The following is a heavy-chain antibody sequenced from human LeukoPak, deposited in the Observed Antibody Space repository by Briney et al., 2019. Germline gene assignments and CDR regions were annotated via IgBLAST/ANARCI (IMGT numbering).Heavy chain of an antibody. CDR3: DVATVNDY. CDR2: IKSNTDGGTT. D-gene: IGHD5-12*01. V-gene: IGHV3-15*01. J-gene: IGHJ4*02. CDR1: GFTFSNAW. Sequence: GGSLRLSCAASGFTFSNAWMSWVRQAPGKGLEWVGRIKSNTDGGTTDYAAPVKGRFTISRDDSKNTLYLQMNSLKTEDTAVYTTDVATVNDYWGQGTLVTVSS.